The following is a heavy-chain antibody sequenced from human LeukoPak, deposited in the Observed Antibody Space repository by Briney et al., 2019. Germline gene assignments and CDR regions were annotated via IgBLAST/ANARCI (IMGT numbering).Heavy chain of an antibody. CDR3: AKVVSYTSSWSRFDY. CDR2: ITNSGATT. J-gene: IGHJ4*02. Sequence: PGGSLRLSCAASGFTFSSYPMSWVRQTPGKGLEWVSTITNSGATTNYADSVEGRFTVSRDNSKNTLYLHMNSLRAEDTAVYYCAKVVSYTSSWSRFDYWGQGTLVTVSS. D-gene: IGHD6-13*01. CDR1: GFTFSSYP. V-gene: IGHV3-23*01.